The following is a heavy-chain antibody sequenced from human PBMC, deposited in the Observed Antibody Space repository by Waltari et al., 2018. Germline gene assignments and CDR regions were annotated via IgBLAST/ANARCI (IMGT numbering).Heavy chain of an antibody. J-gene: IGHJ6*03. V-gene: IGHV3-48*03. CDR2: ISNSGSTT. CDR3: ARPSTEYYYYYYYMDV. Sequence: EVQVVESGGGLVQPGGSLRLSCVASGFTFSNYEMNWVRQAPGKGLEWGSYISNSGSTTYYADSVKGRFTISRDNAKNSMYLEMDSLRAEDTAVYYCARPSTEYYYYYYYMDVWGKGTTVTVS. CDR1: GFTFSNYE.